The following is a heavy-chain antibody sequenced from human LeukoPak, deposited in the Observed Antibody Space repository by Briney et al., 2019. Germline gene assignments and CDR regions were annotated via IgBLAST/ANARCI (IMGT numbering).Heavy chain of an antibody. CDR3: ARSVPDCTRFDY. CDR2: FKTNSGQV. J-gene: IGHJ4*02. CDR1: GFTSSDYA. V-gene: IGHV3-23*01. D-gene: IGHD2-21*02. Sequence: GGSLRLSCVASGFTSSDYAMNWVRQAPGEGLEWVSTFKTNSGQVYYAESVRGRFTISRDNSKNTVYLQMSSLRAEDTALYYCARSVPDCTRFDYWGQGALVTVSP.